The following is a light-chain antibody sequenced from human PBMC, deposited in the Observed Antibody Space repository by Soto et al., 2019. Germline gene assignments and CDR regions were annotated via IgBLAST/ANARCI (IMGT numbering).Light chain of an antibody. CDR3: QSYDSSPSGSVV. J-gene: IGLJ2*01. V-gene: IGLV1-40*01. CDR2: DNT. Sequence: QSVLTQPPSVSGAPGQRVTISCTGTSSNIGAGFDVHWYQKLPGTAPKLLIFDNTNRPSGVPDRFSASRSGTSASLAITGLQAGDEADYFCQSYDSSPSGSVVFGGGTKLTVL. CDR1: SSNIGAGFD.